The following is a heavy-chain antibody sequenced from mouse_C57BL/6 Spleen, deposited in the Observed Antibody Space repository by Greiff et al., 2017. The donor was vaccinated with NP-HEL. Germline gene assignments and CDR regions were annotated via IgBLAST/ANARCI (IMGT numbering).Heavy chain of an antibody. CDR3: ARYRYYGHYFDD. CDR2: IDPSDSYT. CDR1: GYTFTSYW. V-gene: IGHV1-50*01. J-gene: IGHJ2*01. Sequence: QVQLQQPGAELVKPGASVKLSCKASGYTFTSYWMQWVKQRPGQGLEWIGEIDPSDSYTNYNQKFKGKATLTVDTSSSTAYMQLSSLTSEDSAVYYCARYRYYGHYFDDWGQGTTLTVSS. D-gene: IGHD1-1*01.